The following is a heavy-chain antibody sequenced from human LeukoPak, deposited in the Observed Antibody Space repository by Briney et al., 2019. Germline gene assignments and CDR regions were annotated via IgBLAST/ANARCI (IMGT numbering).Heavy chain of an antibody. D-gene: IGHD3-16*01. V-gene: IGHV4-59*01. CDR3: ARGGYYIDV. J-gene: IGHJ6*03. Sequence: SETLSLTCTVSGGSISSYYWSWIRQPPGKGLEWIGYIYYSGSTNYNPSLKSRISISVDTSKNQFSLKLSSVTAADTAVYYCARGGYYIDVWGKGSTVTVSS. CDR1: GGSISSYY. CDR2: IYYSGST.